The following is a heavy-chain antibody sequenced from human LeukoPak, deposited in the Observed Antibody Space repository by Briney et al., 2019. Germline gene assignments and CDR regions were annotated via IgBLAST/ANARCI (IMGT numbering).Heavy chain of an antibody. D-gene: IGHD2-8*01. CDR3: AVNVLHLGYFQH. CDR1: GFTFSSYA. CDR2: ISYDGSNK. V-gene: IGHV3-30-3*01. Sequence: GGSLRLSCAASGFTFSSYAMHWVRQAPGKGLEWVAVISYDGSNKYYADSVKGRFTISRDNSKNTLYLQMNSLRAEDTAVYYCAVNVLHLGYFQHWGQGTLVTVSS. J-gene: IGHJ1*01.